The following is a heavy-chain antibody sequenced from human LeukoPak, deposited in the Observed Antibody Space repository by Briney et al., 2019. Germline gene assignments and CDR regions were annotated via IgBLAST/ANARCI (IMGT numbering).Heavy chain of an antibody. V-gene: IGHV4-31*03. Sequence: SETLSLTCTVSGGFISSGGYYWSWIRQHPGKGLEWIGYIYYSGSTYYNPSLKSRVTISVDTSKNQFSLKLSSVTAADTAVYYCARGRYRIPFDYWGQGTLVTVSS. CDR2: IYYSGST. J-gene: IGHJ4*02. D-gene: IGHD5-18*01. CDR1: GGFISSGGYY. CDR3: ARGRYRIPFDY.